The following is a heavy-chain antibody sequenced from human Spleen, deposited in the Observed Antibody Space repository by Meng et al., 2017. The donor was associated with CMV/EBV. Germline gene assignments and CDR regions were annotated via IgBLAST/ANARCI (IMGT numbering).Heavy chain of an antibody. Sequence: SVKVSCKASGGTFSSYAISWVRQAPGQGLEWMGGIIPIFGTANYAQKFQGRVTMTTDTSTSTAYMELRSLRSDDTAVYYCARGLGVFVVVPAAMDVWGQGTTVTVSS. CDR3: ARGLGVFVVVPAAMDV. CDR2: IIPIFGTA. V-gene: IGHV1-69*05. J-gene: IGHJ6*02. D-gene: IGHD2-2*01. CDR1: GGTFSSYA.